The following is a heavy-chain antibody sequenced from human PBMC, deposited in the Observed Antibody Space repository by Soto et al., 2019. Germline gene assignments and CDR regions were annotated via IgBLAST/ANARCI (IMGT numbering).Heavy chain of an antibody. CDR2: ISGSGESI. CDR1: GFIFSDYA. J-gene: IGHJ6*02. D-gene: IGHD6-13*01. V-gene: IGHV3-23*01. CDR3: ARDRHGSDWYTYYFYTLAV. Sequence: EVQLLESGGGLVQPGESLRLSCAASGFIFSDYAMTWVRQAPGKGLEWVSGISGSGESIYYADSVEGRFTISRDNSKNKLYLQMNSLRGEDTAVYYCARDRHGSDWYTYYFYTLAVWGPGTTVTVSS.